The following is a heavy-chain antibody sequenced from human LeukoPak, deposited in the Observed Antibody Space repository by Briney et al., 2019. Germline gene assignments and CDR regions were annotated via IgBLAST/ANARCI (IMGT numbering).Heavy chain of an antibody. CDR2: IDQDGSSK. J-gene: IGHJ4*02. Sequence: GESLRLSCAASGFTFSSYWMSWVRQAQGKGLEWVANIDQDGSSKYYVDSVKGRFSISRDDAKNSLYLQMNSLRAEDTAVYYCARDLFSGSYYEDFWGQGTLVTVSS. V-gene: IGHV3-7*01. CDR3: ARDLFSGSYYEDF. D-gene: IGHD1-26*01. CDR1: GFTFSSYW.